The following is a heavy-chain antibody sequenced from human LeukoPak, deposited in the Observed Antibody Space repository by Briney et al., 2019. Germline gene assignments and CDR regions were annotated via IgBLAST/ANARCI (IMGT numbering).Heavy chain of an antibody. Sequence: PSETLSLTCAVYGGSFSGYYWSWIRQPPGKGLEWIGEINHSGSTNYNPSLKSRVTISVDTSKNQFPLKLSSVTAADTAVYYCARVIGYYDFWSGYSRYYFDYWGQGTLVTVSS. V-gene: IGHV4-34*01. J-gene: IGHJ4*02. CDR3: ARVIGYYDFWSGYSRYYFDY. D-gene: IGHD3-3*01. CDR1: GGSFSGYY. CDR2: INHSGST.